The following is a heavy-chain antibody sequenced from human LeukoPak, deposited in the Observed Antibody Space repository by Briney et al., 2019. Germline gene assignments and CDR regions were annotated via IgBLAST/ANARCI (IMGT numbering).Heavy chain of an antibody. Sequence: ASVKVSCTASGYTFTSYYMHWVRQAPGQGLEWMGIINPSGGSTSYAQKFQGRVTMTRDTSTSTVYMELSSLRSEDTAVYYCARAIPLSDYGDYEEAFDIWGQGTMVTVSS. CDR2: INPSGGST. CDR1: GYTFTSYY. CDR3: ARAIPLSDYGDYEEAFDI. J-gene: IGHJ3*02. D-gene: IGHD4-17*01. V-gene: IGHV1-46*01.